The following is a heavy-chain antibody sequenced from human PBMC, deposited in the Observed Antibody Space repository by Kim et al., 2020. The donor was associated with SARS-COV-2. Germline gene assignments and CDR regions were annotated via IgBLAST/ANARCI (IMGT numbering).Heavy chain of an antibody. D-gene: IGHD3-10*01. Sequence: SETLSLTCTVSGGSISRGYYWGWIRQPPGKGLEWIGSIYYSGSTYYNPSLKSRVTISVDTSKNQFSLKLSSVTAADTAVYYCARSLGTLWFGELLIGAFDIWGQGTMVTVSS. CDR3: ARSLGTLWFGELLIGAFDI. CDR2: IYYSGST. CDR1: GGSISRGYY. J-gene: IGHJ3*02. V-gene: IGHV4-39*07.